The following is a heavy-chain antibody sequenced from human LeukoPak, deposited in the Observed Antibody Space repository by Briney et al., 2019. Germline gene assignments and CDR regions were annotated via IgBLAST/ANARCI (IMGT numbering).Heavy chain of an antibody. J-gene: IGHJ4*02. CDR1: GGSISSSSYY. CDR3: ARQGGSYSYFDY. Sequence: SETLSLTCTVSGGSISSSSYYWGWIRQPPGKGLEWIVSIYYSGSTYYNPSLKSRVTISVDTSNNLFSLKLSSVTAADTAVYYCARQGGSYSYFDYWGQGTLVTVSS. V-gene: IGHV4-39*01. D-gene: IGHD1-26*01. CDR2: IYYSGST.